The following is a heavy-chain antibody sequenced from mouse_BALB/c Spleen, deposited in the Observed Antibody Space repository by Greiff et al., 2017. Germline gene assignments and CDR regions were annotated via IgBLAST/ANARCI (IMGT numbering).Heavy chain of an antibody. V-gene: IGHV1-15*01. CDR3: TRDRDYVRYFDY. CDR1: GYTFTDYE. Sequence: VQLQQSGAELVRPGASVTLSCKASGYTFTDYEMHWVKQTPVHGLEWIGAIDPETGGTAYNQKFKGKATLTADKSSSTAYMELRSLTSEDSAVYYCTRDRDYVRYFDYWGQGTTLTVSS. J-gene: IGHJ2*01. CDR2: IDPETGGT. D-gene: IGHD2-4*01.